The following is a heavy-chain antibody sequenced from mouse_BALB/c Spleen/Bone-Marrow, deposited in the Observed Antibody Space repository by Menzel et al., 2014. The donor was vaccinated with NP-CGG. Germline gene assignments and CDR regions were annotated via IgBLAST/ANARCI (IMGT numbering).Heavy chain of an antibody. CDR3: ARDRGGCYGNYDYAMDY. D-gene: IGHD2-1*01. J-gene: IGHJ4*01. CDR2: IWAGGST. V-gene: IGHV2-9*02. CDR1: GFSLTSYG. Sequence: VMLVESGPGLVAPSQSLSITCTVSGFSLTSYGVHWVRQPPGKGLEWLGVIWAGGSTNYNSALMSRLSISKDNSKSQVFLKMNSLQTDDTAMYYCARDRGGCYGNYDYAMDYWGQGTSVTVSS.